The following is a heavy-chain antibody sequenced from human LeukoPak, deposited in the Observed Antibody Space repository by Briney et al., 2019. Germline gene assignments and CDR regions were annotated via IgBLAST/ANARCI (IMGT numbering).Heavy chain of an antibody. D-gene: IGHD6-13*01. Sequence: GGSLRLSCAASGFRFSSTGMHWVRQAPGKGLQWVALIWYDGSNSVYADSVKRRFTISRDNSKNTVHLQMNNLRAEDTAVYYCAKDYGTTATAFQLRAPYFDYWGQGALVTVAS. CDR2: IWYDGSNS. CDR1: GFRFSSTG. V-gene: IGHV3-33*06. J-gene: IGHJ4*02. CDR3: AKDYGTTATAFQLRAPYFDY.